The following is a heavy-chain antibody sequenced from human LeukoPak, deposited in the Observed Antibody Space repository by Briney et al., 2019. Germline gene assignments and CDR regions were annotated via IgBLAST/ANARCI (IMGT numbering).Heavy chain of an antibody. CDR2: IYYSGST. J-gene: IGHJ4*02. D-gene: IGHD4-11*01. CDR3: ARSGESDYSNYD. CDR1: GGSISSYY. Sequence: SETLSLTCTVSGGSISSYYWSWIRQPPGKGLEWIGYIYYSGSTNYNPSLKSRVTISVDTSKNQFSLRLSSVTAADTAVYYCARSGESDYSNYDWGQGTLVTVSS. V-gene: IGHV4-59*08.